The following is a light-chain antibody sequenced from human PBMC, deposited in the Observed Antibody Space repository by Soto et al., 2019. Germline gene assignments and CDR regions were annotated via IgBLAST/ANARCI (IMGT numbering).Light chain of an antibody. J-gene: IGKJ4*01. CDR1: PSINNN. CDR2: DAS. V-gene: IGKV3-11*01. CDR3: QQRSNWSPLT. Sequence: EIVLPQSPATLSLSPGERAILSCRASPSINNNLVWYQQKPGQTPRLLIYDASNRATGIPARFSGSGSGTDFTLTISNLAPENFAIYDGQQRSNWSPLTFGGGTKVESK.